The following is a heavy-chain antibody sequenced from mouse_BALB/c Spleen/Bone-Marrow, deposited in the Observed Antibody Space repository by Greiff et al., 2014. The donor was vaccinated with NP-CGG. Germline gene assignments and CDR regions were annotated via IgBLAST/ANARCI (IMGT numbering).Heavy chain of an antibody. Sequence: QVQLQQSGAELVRPGSSVKISRKTSGYAFSFYWINWVKQRPGQGLEWIGQIYPGDGDTNYNGKFKGKATLTADTSSGTAYMQLSSLTSEDSAVYFCARAGLSTVYWGQGTSLTVSS. CDR1: GYAFSFYW. J-gene: IGHJ2*02. CDR3: ARAGLSTVY. V-gene: IGHV1-80*01. CDR2: IYPGDGDT. D-gene: IGHD1-1*01.